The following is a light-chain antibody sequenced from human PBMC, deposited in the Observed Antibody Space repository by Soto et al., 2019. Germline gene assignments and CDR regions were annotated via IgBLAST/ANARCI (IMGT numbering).Light chain of an antibody. CDR3: QHYVTSLTT. V-gene: IGKV3-20*01. CDR2: GAS. CDR1: QGVSRK. Sequence: DIVMTQSPATLSVAPGERVTFSCRASQGVSRKLAWYQHKPGQAPRLLIYGASSRATGIPDRISGSGSGTDFTLTISRLEPEDFAVYYCQHYVTSLTTFGQGTKVDIK. J-gene: IGKJ1*01.